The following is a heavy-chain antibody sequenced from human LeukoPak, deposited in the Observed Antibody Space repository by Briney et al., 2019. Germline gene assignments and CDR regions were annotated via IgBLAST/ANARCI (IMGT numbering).Heavy chain of an antibody. CDR1: GGSFSGYY. V-gene: IGHV4-34*01. CDR2: INHSGST. CDR3: ARLAGGYCSSTSCYEDAPNWFDP. Sequence: PSETLSLTCAVYGGSFSGYYWSWFRQPPGKGLEWIGEINHSGSTNYNPSLKSRVTISVDTSKNQFSLKLSSVTAADTAVYYCARLAGGYCSSTSCYEDAPNWFDPWGQGTLVTVSS. J-gene: IGHJ5*02. D-gene: IGHD2-2*03.